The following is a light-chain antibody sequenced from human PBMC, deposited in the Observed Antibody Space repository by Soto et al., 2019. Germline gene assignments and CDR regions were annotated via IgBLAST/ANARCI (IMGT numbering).Light chain of an antibody. CDR3: QQYDRSPYT. CDR1: QSVSSNL. J-gene: IGKJ2*01. CDR2: GAS. Sequence: EIVLTQSPDTLSLSPGERATLSCRASQSVSSNLLAWYQQKPGQAPRLLIYGASSRPGGIPDKFSGSVSGTDFTLTINRLEPEDFAVYYCQQYDRSPYTFAQGTKLEI. V-gene: IGKV3-20*01.